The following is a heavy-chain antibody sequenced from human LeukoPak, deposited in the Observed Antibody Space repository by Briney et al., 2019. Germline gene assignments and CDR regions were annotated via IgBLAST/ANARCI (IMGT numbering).Heavy chain of an antibody. CDR3: AGEPGSTSELFY. CDR2: IYYSGST. Sequence: PSETLSLTCTVSGGSISSYYWSWIRQPPGKGLGWIGYIYYSGSTNYNPSLKSRVTISVDTSKNQFSLKLSSVTAADTAVYYCAGEPGSTSELFYWGQGTLVTVSS. J-gene: IGHJ4*02. D-gene: IGHD2-2*01. V-gene: IGHV4-59*01. CDR1: GGSISSYY.